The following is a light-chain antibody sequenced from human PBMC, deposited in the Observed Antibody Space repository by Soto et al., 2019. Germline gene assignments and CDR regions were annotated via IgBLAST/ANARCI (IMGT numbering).Light chain of an antibody. J-gene: IGKJ1*01. CDR3: QHYGSSGAPT. CDR1: QSVSSSY. Sequence: EIVLTQSPGTLSFSPGERATLSCRASQSVSSSYLAWYQQKPGQAPRLLIFEASTRATGIPDRFSGSGSGTDLTLTISRLEPEDFAVYFCQHYGSSGAPTFGQGTKVEIK. CDR2: EAS. V-gene: IGKV3-20*01.